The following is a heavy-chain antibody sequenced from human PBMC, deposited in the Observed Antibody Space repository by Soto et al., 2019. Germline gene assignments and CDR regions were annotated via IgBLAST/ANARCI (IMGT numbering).Heavy chain of an antibody. J-gene: IGHJ3*02. CDR2: IYFRGNT. Sequence: PSETLSLTCSVSGDSISRIDYYWTWIRQHPEKGLEWIGNIYFRGNTYYSPSLESRLTISVDTSKNQFSLKLTSVTAADTAAYYCAREGGSYDSGGYLIRGAFDIWGQGTMVTV. V-gene: IGHV4-31*03. D-gene: IGHD3-22*01. CDR3: AREGGSYDSGGYLIRGAFDI. CDR1: GDSISRIDYY.